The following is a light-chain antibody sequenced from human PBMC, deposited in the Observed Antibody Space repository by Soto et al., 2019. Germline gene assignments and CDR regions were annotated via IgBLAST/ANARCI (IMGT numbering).Light chain of an antibody. Sequence: QPVLTQSPSASASLGASVKLTCTLSSGHSSYAIAWHQQQPEKGPRFLMSLNSDGRHTKGDGIPDRFSGSSSGAERYLTISSLQSDDESDYYCPTWGAGIVVFGGGTKVTVL. CDR1: SGHSSYA. J-gene: IGLJ2*01. CDR2: LNSDGRH. CDR3: PTWGAGIVV. V-gene: IGLV4-69*01.